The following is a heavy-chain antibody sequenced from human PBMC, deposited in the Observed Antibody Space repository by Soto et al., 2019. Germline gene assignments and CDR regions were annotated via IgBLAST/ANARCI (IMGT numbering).Heavy chain of an antibody. CDR1: GCTLTSYA. J-gene: IGHJ6*02. Sequence: VSLKVSCKASGCTLTSYAMHWVRHAPGQRLEWMGWINAGNGNTKYSQKFQGRVTITRDTSASAAYMELSSLRSEDAAVYYCARSGIAAAGMYYYGMDVWGQGTTVTVSS. CDR3: ARSGIAAAGMYYYGMDV. D-gene: IGHD6-13*01. V-gene: IGHV1-3*01. CDR2: INAGNGNT.